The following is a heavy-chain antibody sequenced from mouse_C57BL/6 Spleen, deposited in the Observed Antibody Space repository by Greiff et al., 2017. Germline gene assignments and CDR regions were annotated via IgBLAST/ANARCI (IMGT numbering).Heavy chain of an antibody. CDR2: IYPGDGDT. J-gene: IGHJ3*01. CDR3: AREGPIYPPFNY. V-gene: IGHV1-82*01. D-gene: IGHD2-3*01. CDR1: GYAFSSSW. Sequence: VQLQQSGPELVKPGASVKISCKASGYAFSSSWMNWVKQRPGKGLEWIGRIYPGDGDTNYNGKFKGKATLTADESSSTAYMQLSSLTSEDSAVYFCAREGPIYPPFNYWGQGTLVTVSA.